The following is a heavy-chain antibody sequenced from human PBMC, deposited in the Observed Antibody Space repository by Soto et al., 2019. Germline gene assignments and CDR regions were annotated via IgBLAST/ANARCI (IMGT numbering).Heavy chain of an antibody. D-gene: IGHD2-8*02. Sequence: QVQLQQWGAGLLKPSETLSLTCAVYGGSFSGYYWTWIRQPPGTGLEWIGEINHSGSTNYNPSLKRRVTISVETSKHQFYLKLTSVTAADTVMYYCARDKITGLFDYWGQGPLVTVS. CDR1: GGSFSGYY. CDR2: INHSGST. V-gene: IGHV4-34*01. CDR3: ARDKITGLFDY. J-gene: IGHJ4*02.